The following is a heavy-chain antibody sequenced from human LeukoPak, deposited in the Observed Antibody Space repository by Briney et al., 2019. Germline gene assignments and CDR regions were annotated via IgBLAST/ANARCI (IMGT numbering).Heavy chain of an antibody. V-gene: IGHV4-34*01. CDR3: ARGSGSGYSY. Sequence: SETLSLTCTVSGGSISSYYWSWIRQPPGKGLEWIGEINHSGSTNYNPSLKSRVTISVDTSKNQFSLKLSSVTAEDTAVYYCARGSGSGYSYWGQGTLVTVSS. J-gene: IGHJ4*02. CDR2: INHSGST. D-gene: IGHD3-3*01. CDR1: GGSISSYY.